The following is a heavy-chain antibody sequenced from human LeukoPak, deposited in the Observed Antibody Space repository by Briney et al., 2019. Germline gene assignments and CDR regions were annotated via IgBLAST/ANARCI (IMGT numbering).Heavy chain of an antibody. V-gene: IGHV3-53*01. CDR1: GFTVSSNY. J-gene: IGHJ4*02. Sequence: PGRSLRLSCAASGFTVSSNYMSWVRQAPGKGLEWVSVIYSGGSTYYADSVKGRFTISRDNSKNTLYLQMNSLRAEDTAVYYCARDPDGDLYFDYWGQGTLVTVSS. D-gene: IGHD4-17*01. CDR2: IYSGGST. CDR3: ARDPDGDLYFDY.